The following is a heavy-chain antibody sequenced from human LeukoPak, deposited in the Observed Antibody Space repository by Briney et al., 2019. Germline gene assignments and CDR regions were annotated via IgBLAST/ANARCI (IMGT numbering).Heavy chain of an antibody. V-gene: IGHV3-23*01. D-gene: IGHD2-15*01. CDR1: GFTFSTYG. CDR3: ARVSYSGGSCYSTYYYYGMDV. Sequence: GGSLRLSCVVSGFTFSTYGMNWVRQAPGKGLEWVSSISSSSGSTHYADSVKGRFTISRDNSKNTLYLQMNSLRAEDTAVYYCARVSYSGGSCYSTYYYYGMDVWGQGTTVTVSS. J-gene: IGHJ6*02. CDR2: ISSSSGST.